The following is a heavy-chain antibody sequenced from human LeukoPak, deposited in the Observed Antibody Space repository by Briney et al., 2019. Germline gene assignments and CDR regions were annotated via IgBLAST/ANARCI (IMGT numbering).Heavy chain of an antibody. D-gene: IGHD5-18*01. Sequence: GGSLRLSCAASGFTFSSYAMHWVRQAPGKGLERVAVISYDGSNKYYADSVKGRFTISTDNSKNTLYLQMNSLTAEDTAVYYCATVEYSYAIYWHFDLWGRGTLVTVSS. J-gene: IGHJ2*01. CDR2: ISYDGSNK. CDR1: GFTFSSYA. CDR3: ATVEYSYAIYWHFDL. V-gene: IGHV3-30*04.